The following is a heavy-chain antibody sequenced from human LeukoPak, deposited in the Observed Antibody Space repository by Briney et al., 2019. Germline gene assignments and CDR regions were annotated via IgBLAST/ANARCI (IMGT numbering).Heavy chain of an antibody. V-gene: IGHV3-7*05. CDR3: VREDSYSSGWYGPDY. CDR2: INQGGTER. D-gene: IGHD6-19*01. CDR1: GFTFRSYW. J-gene: IGHJ4*02. Sequence: GGSLRLSCAASGFTFRSYWMSWVRPAPGKGLEWVANINQGGTERYVDSVKGRFTISRDNAKNSLYLQMNSLRAEDTAVYYCVREDSYSSGWYGPDYWGQGTLVTVSS.